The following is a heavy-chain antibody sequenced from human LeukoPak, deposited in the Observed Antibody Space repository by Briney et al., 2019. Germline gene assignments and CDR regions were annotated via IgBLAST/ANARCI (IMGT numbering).Heavy chain of an antibody. CDR1: GASVTGTY. J-gene: IGHJ4*02. Sequence: PSETLSLTCSASGASVTGTYWSWVRQTPGKGLEWIAYTYYGGTTEYNPSLKSRSTISVDTSKNHFSLDLRSVTAADTAVYFCARLGLYDGYTHDSWGQGTLVTVSS. D-gene: IGHD5-24*01. CDR3: ARLGLYDGYTHDS. CDR2: TYYGGTT. V-gene: IGHV4-59*08.